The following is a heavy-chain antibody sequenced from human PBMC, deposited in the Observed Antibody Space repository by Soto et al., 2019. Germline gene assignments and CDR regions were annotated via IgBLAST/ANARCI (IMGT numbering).Heavy chain of an antibody. CDR1: GGSISSYY. CDR2: IYYSGST. Sequence: SETLSLTCTVSGGSISSYYWSWIRQPPGKGLEWIGYIYYSGSTNYNPSLKSRVTISVDTSKNQFSLKLSSVTAADTAVYYCARVTYYGVLDYWGQGTLVTVSS. V-gene: IGHV4-59*01. CDR3: ARVTYYGVLDY. J-gene: IGHJ4*02. D-gene: IGHD4-17*01.